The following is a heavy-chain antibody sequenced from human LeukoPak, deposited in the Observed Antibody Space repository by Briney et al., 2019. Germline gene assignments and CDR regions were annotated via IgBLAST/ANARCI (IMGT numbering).Heavy chain of an antibody. V-gene: IGHV3-30*18. CDR2: ISYDGSNK. CDR3: AKARGFGELLRYFYVMDV. CDR1: GFTFSSYG. J-gene: IGHJ6*02. D-gene: IGHD3-10*01. Sequence: PGGSLRLSCAASGFTFSSYGMHWVRQAPGKGLEWVAVISYDGSNKYYADSVKGRFTISRDNSKNTLYLQMNSLRAEDTAVYYCAKARGFGELLRYFYVMDVWGQGTTVTVSS.